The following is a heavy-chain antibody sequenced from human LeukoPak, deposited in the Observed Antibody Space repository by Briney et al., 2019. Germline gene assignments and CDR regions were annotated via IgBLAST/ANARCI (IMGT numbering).Heavy chain of an antibody. J-gene: IGHJ4*02. CDR2: ISAYNGNT. CDR1: GYTFTSYG. Sequence: ASVKVSCKASGYTFTSYGISWVRQAPGQGLEWMGWISAYNGNTNYAQKLQGRVTMTTDTSTSTAYMELRSLRSDDTAVYYCARVDPYDSSAHYFDYWGQGTPVTVSS. CDR3: ARVDPYDSSAHYFDY. D-gene: IGHD3-22*01. V-gene: IGHV1-18*01.